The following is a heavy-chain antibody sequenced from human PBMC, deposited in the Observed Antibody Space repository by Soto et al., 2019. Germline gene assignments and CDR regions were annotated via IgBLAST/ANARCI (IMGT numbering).Heavy chain of an antibody. CDR3: SKDQLGSTTNDF. V-gene: IGHV1-18*04. Sequence: QVQLVQSGAEVKKPGASVKVSCKASGYTFSNYGITWVRQAPGQGLEWMGWISAYNGNTNFGQKFQDRVTMTRDTSTRTAYMDLRSLRSDDTAVYYCSKDQLGSTTNDFWGQGTLVTVSS. CDR2: ISAYNGNT. D-gene: IGHD4-17*01. CDR1: GYTFSNYG. J-gene: IGHJ4*02.